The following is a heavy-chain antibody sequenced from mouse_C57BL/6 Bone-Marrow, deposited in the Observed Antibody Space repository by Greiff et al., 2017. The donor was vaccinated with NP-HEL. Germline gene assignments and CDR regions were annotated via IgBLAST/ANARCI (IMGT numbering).Heavy chain of an antibody. D-gene: IGHD2-3*01. CDR2: IDPETGGT. CDR3: TSPYDGYYVTY. Sequence: VQLQQSGAELVRPGASVTLSCKASGYTFTDYEMHWVKQTPVHGLEWIGAIDPETGGTAYNQKFKGKAILTADKSSSTAYMELRSLTSEDSAVYYCTSPYDGYYVTYWGQGTTLTVSS. V-gene: IGHV1-15*01. J-gene: IGHJ2*01. CDR1: GYTFTDYE.